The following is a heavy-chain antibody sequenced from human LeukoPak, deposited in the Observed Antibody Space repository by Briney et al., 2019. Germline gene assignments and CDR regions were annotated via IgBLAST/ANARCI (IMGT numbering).Heavy chain of an antibody. J-gene: IGHJ3*02. CDR1: GGSISSYY. CDR3: ARRFAPSRNDAFDI. V-gene: IGHV4-59*01. D-gene: IGHD3-10*01. Sequence: PSETLSLTCTVSGGSISSYYWSWIRQPPGKGLEWIGYIYYSGSPNYNPSLKSRVTMSLDTSRNQFSLKLSSVTAADTAVYYCARRFAPSRNDAFDIWGQGTMVTVSS. CDR2: IYYSGSP.